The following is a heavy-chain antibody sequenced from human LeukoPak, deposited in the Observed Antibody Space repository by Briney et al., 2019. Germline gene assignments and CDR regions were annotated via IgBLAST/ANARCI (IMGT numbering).Heavy chain of an antibody. J-gene: IGHJ4*02. CDR2: IYYSGST. Sequence: SETLSPTRTVSGGSISSGGYYWSWLRQHPGKGLEWFGYIYYSGSTYYNPSLKSRVTISVDTSKNQFFLKLSSVTAADTAVYYCARADCSGGSCYTFDYWGQGTLVTVSS. V-gene: IGHV4-31*03. CDR1: GGSISSGGYY. D-gene: IGHD2-15*01. CDR3: ARADCSGGSCYTFDY.